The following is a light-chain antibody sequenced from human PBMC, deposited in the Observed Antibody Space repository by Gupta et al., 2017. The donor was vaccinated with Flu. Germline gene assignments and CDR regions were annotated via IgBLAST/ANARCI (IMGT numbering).Light chain of an antibody. V-gene: IGKV3-20*01. CDR1: QSVSSIF. CDR3: HQYGNSPST. J-gene: IGKJ1*01. Sequence: EIVLTQPPATLSLSPGERATLSCRASQSVSSIFFGWYQQKPGQAPRLVMHATSSRATGIPDRCSGSGSRADFTLTISRLEPEDFAVYYCHQYGNSPSTFGQGTKVEIK. CDR2: ATS.